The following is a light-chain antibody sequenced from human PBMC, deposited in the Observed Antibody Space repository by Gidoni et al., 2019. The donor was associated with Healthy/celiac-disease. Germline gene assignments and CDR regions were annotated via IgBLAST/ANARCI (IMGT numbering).Light chain of an antibody. V-gene: IGKV3-20*01. CDR2: GSS. Sequence: EIVLTQSPGTMSLSPGERATISCRASQSVSSSYLAWYQQNPGQPPSLLIYGSSSRSTGIPYKFSGIWSGTDFTLSISRLEPQDFSVYYCQHYGISPQTFGPGTKVDIK. CDR3: QHYGISPQT. J-gene: IGKJ3*01. CDR1: QSVSSSY.